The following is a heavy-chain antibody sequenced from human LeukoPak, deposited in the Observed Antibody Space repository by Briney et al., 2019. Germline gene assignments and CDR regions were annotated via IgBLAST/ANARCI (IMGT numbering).Heavy chain of an antibody. D-gene: IGHD3-16*01. CDR3: ARVTYGDGVYYFDY. J-gene: IGHJ4*02. V-gene: IGHV1-8*01. CDR2: MNPNSGNT. Sequence: ASVKVSCKASGYTFTSYDINWVRQATGQGLEWMGWMNPNSGNTGYAQKFQGRVTMTRNTSISTAYMELSSLRSEDTAVYYCARVTYGDGVYYFDYWGQGTLVTVSS. CDR1: GYTFTSYD.